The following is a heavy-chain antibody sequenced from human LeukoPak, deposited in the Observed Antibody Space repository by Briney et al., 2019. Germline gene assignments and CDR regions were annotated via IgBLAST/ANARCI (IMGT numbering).Heavy chain of an antibody. V-gene: IGHV3-7*01. CDR3: ATDRGWRTSGYYLYYFEY. D-gene: IGHD3-3*01. Sequence: QSGGSLRLSCAASGFIFTNFFMSWVRQAPGKGLEWVASIKHDGSEKYYVDSVRGRFTISRDNTKNLLYLQMSSLRAEDTAVYYCATDRGWRTSGYYLYYFEYWGQGTLVTFSS. J-gene: IGHJ4*02. CDR1: GFIFTNFF. CDR2: IKHDGSEK.